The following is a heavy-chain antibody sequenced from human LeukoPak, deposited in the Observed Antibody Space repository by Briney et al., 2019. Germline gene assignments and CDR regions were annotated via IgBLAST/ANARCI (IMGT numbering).Heavy chain of an antibody. V-gene: IGHV4-39*01. CDR2: IYYSGYT. CDR1: GGSISSSSYY. CDR3: AKHYMGSYDNRGLDY. Sequence: SETLSLTCTVSGGSISSSSYYWGWIRQPPGKGLEWIGSIYYSGYTYYNASVGSRVTISVDTSKNQFSLKLSSVTAADTAVYYCAKHYMGSYDNRGLDYWGQGTLVTASS. J-gene: IGHJ4*02. D-gene: IGHD3-10*01.